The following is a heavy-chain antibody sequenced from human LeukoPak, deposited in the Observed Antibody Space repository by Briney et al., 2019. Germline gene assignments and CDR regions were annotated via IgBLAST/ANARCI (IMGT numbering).Heavy chain of an antibody. CDR2: IGISSGNT. D-gene: IGHD1-26*01. J-gene: IGHJ4*02. Sequence: GGSLRLSCTASGFPFSDYSMNWVRQAPGKGLEWISYIGISSGNTKYADSVKGRFTISADNAKNSLYLQMNSLRAEDTALYYCAKGGELLPFRHFDYWGQGTLVTVSS. CDR3: AKGGELLPFRHFDY. V-gene: IGHV3-48*04. CDR1: GFPFSDYS.